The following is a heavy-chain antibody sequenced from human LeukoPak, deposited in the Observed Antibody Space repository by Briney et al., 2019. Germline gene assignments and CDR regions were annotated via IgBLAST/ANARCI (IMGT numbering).Heavy chain of an antibody. CDR3: ASYFDSTGYFKEAYAM. D-gene: IGHD3-22*01. CDR2: MYTGGSTI. Sequence: GGSLRLSCAASGITFNDSYMSWIRQAPGKGLEWISFMYTGGSTIYYADSVKGRFTISRDNAKSSLHLQMNSLSAEDTAVYYCASYFDSTGYFKEAYAMWGQGTLVTVSS. V-gene: IGHV3-11*04. J-gene: IGHJ3*02. CDR1: GITFNDSY.